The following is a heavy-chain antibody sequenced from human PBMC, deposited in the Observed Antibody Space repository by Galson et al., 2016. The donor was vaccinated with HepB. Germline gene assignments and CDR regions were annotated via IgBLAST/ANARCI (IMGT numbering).Heavy chain of an antibody. CDR2: IRSNTYGGTT. J-gene: IGHJ4*02. Sequence: SLRLSCAASGFSFGDYAMSWFRQAPGKGLEWVGFIRSNTYGGTTEYAASVKGRFTISRDDSKSIAYLQMNSLKTEDTAMYYCSRAIYGDSGWGQGTLVTVSS. V-gene: IGHV3-49*03. D-gene: IGHD4-17*01. CDR1: GFSFGDYA. CDR3: SRAIYGDSG.